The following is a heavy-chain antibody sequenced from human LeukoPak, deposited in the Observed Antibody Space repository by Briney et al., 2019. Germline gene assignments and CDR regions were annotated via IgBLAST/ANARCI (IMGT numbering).Heavy chain of an antibody. J-gene: IGHJ4*02. CDR2: ISSSGSTI. D-gene: IGHD4-17*01. V-gene: IGHV3-48*04. Sequence: GGSLRLSCAASGFTFSSYSMNWVRQAPGKGLEWVSYISSSGSTIYYADSVKGRFTISRDNAKNSLYLQMNSLRAEDTAVYYCARDSLNDYGDSNYFDYWGQGTLVTVSS. CDR1: GFTFSSYS. CDR3: ARDSLNDYGDSNYFDY.